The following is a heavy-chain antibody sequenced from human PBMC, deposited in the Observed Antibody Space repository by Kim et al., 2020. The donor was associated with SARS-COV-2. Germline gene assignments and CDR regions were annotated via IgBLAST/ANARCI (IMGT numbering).Heavy chain of an antibody. CDR2: INAGNGNT. Sequence: ASVKVSCKASGYTFTSYAMHWVRQAPGQRLEWMGWINAGNGNTKYSQKFQGRVTITRDTSASTAYMELSSLRSEDTAVYYCARDPEYCSGGSCHTSAFDYWGQGTLVTVSS. J-gene: IGHJ4*02. CDR1: GYTFTSYA. CDR3: ARDPEYCSGGSCHTSAFDY. D-gene: IGHD2-15*01. V-gene: IGHV1-3*01.